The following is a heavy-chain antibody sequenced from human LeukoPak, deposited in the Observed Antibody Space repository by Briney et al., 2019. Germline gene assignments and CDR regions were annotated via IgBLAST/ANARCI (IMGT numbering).Heavy chain of an antibody. J-gene: IGHJ4*02. CDR2: ISAYNGNT. D-gene: IGHD4-17*01. V-gene: IGHV1-18*01. Sequence: ASVKVSCKASGYTFTSYGISWVRQAPGQGLEWMGWISAYNGNTNYAQKLQGRVTMTTDTSTSTAYMELSSLRSEDTAVYYCARGELSGYGTLYYFDYWGQGTLVTVSS. CDR3: ARGELSGYGTLYYFDY. CDR1: GYTFTSYG.